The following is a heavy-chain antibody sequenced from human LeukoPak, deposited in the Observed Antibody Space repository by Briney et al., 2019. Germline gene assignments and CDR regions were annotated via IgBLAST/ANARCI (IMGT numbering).Heavy chain of an antibody. CDR3: ARVPYDYGDYGDAFDI. CDR1: GGSISSYY. Sequence: KSSETLSLTCTVSGGSISSYYWSWIRQPPGKGLEWIGYIYYSGSTNYNPSLKSQVTISVDTSKNQFSLKLSSVTAADTAVYYCARVPYDYGDYGDAFDIWGQGTMVTVSS. CDR2: IYYSGST. V-gene: IGHV4-59*01. J-gene: IGHJ3*02. D-gene: IGHD4-17*01.